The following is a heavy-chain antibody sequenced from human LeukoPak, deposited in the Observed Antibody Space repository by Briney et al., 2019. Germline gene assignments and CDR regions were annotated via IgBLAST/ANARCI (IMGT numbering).Heavy chain of an antibody. Sequence: GASVKVSCKASGYTFTSYAMNWVRQAPGQGLEWMGWINTNTGNPTYAQGFTGRFVFSLDTSVSTAYLQISSLKAEDTAVYYCARAGSIYYDSSNWFDPWGQGTLVTVSS. CDR1: GYTFTSYA. D-gene: IGHD3-22*01. CDR3: ARAGSIYYDSSNWFDP. V-gene: IGHV7-4-1*02. J-gene: IGHJ5*02. CDR2: INTNTGNP.